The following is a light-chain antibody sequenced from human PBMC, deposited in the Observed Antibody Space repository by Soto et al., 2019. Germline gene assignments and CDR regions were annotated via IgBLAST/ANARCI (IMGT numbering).Light chain of an antibody. CDR1: SSDVGGYNY. CDR3: SSYTRSSAPWV. J-gene: IGLJ3*02. V-gene: IGLV2-8*01. Sequence: QSALTQPPSASGSPGQSVTISCTGTSSDVGGYNYVSWYQQHPGKAPKLMIYEVSKRPSGVPDRFSGSKSGNTASLTVSGLQAEDEADYYCSSYTRSSAPWVFGGGTKLTVL. CDR2: EVS.